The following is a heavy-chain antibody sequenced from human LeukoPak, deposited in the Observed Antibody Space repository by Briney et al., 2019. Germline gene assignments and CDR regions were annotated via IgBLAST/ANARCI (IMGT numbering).Heavy chain of an antibody. Sequence: GGSLRLSCAASGFTFSSYGMHWVRQAPGKGLEWVAVIWYDGSNKYYADSVKGRFTISRDNAKNSLYLQMDSLRAEDTAIYYCARVIGGYDTVDCWGQGSLVTVSS. V-gene: IGHV3-33*01. D-gene: IGHD3-22*01. J-gene: IGHJ4*02. CDR3: ARVIGGYDTVDC. CDR1: GFTFSSYG. CDR2: IWYDGSNK.